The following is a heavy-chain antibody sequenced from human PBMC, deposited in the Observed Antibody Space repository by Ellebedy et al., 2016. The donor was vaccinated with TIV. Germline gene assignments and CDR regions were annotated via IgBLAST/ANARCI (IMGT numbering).Heavy chain of an antibody. CDR1: GFTFSSHA. J-gene: IGHJ4*02. CDR3: AGDPPNSGWQLAY. Sequence: PGGSLRLSCAASGFTFSSHAMHWVRQAPAKGLEWVGFICYDGSNTDYADSVKGRFTISRDNSKNTLYLQMNSLRVEDTAVYYCAGDPPNSGWQLAYWGQGALVTVSS. D-gene: IGHD6-19*01. V-gene: IGHV3-33*01. CDR2: ICYDGSNT.